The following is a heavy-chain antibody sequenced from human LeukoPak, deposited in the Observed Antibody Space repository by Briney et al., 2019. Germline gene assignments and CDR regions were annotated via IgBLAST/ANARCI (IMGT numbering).Heavy chain of an antibody. J-gene: IGHJ4*02. CDR3: ARDPTTVVKRYFDY. V-gene: IGHV4-4*07. CDR1: GGSISSFY. Sequence: SETLSLTCTVSGGSISSFYWSWIRQPAGKGLEWIGRIYSSGNTNYNPSLKSRVTISVDTSKNQFSLKLSSVTAADTAVYYCARDPTTVVKRYFDYWGQGTLVTVSS. CDR2: IYSSGNT. D-gene: IGHD4-23*01.